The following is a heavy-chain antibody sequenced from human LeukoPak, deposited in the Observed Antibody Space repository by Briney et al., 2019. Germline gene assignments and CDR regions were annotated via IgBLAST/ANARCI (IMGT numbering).Heavy chain of an antibody. Sequence: GGSLRLSCAASGFTFTRHWMGWVRQAPGKGLEWVASVKKDGNQYSMDSVKGRFIISRHNARNSLSLQMSSLRVEDRAIYFCARGPDYGDRLDYFDYWGQGTLVTVSS. J-gene: IGHJ4*02. V-gene: IGHV3-7*01. CDR2: VKKDGNQ. D-gene: IGHD4-17*01. CDR3: ARGPDYGDRLDYFDY. CDR1: GFTFTRHW.